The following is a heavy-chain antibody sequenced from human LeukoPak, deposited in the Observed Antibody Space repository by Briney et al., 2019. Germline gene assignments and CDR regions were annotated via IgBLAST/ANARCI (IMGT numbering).Heavy chain of an antibody. D-gene: IGHD4-17*01. Sequence: GGSLRLSCAASGFTFSSFGVHWVRQAPGKGLEWVAVISYDGSNKYYADSVKGRFTTSRDNSKNTLYLQMNSLRAEDTAVYYCAKDRGVTTVTTGPDYWGQGTLVTVSS. CDR2: ISYDGSNK. CDR1: GFTFSSFG. J-gene: IGHJ4*02. CDR3: AKDRGVTTVTTGPDY. V-gene: IGHV3-30*18.